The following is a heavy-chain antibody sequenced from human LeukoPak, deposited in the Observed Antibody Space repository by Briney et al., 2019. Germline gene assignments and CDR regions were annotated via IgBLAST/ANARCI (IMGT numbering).Heavy chain of an antibody. V-gene: IGHV3-30*04. CDR2: ISYHGSDK. CDR3: AAQPCSVGRCYLDY. Sequence: GGSLRLSCAASGFTFSSYAMHWVRQAPGKGLEWVAVISYHGSDKFYADSVKGRFTISRDNSKNTLFLQMNSLGADDTAVYYCAAQPCSVGRCYLDYWGQGTLVTVSS. CDR1: GFTFSSYA. D-gene: IGHD2-15*01. J-gene: IGHJ4*02.